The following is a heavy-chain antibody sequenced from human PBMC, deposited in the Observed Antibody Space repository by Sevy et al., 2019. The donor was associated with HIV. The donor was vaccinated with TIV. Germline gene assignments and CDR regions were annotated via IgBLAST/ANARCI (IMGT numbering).Heavy chain of an antibody. CDR1: GITFSSYA. J-gene: IGHJ4*02. CDR2: ISGSGGST. Sequence: GSLRLSCAASGITFSSYAMSWVRQAPGKGLEWVSAISGSGGSTYYADSVKGRFTISRDNSKNTLYLQMNSLRAEDTAVYYCARVNTYYYDSSGYYYGYWGQGTLVTVSS. CDR3: ARVNTYYYDSSGYYYGY. V-gene: IGHV3-23*01. D-gene: IGHD3-22*01.